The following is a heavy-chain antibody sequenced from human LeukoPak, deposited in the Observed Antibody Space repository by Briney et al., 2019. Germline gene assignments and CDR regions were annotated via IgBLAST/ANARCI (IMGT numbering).Heavy chain of an antibody. CDR3: ARGRYDFWSGYYGF. CDR2: IIHSGST. V-gene: IGHV4-34*01. D-gene: IGHD3-3*01. CDR1: GGSLSNNY. J-gene: IGHJ4*02. Sequence: PSETLSLTCAVSGGSLSNNYWSWIRQPPGKGLDWIGEIIHSGSTNYNPPLKSRVTISVDTSMNQVSLKLHSVTAADTAVYYCARGRYDFWSGYYGFWGQGTLVTVSS.